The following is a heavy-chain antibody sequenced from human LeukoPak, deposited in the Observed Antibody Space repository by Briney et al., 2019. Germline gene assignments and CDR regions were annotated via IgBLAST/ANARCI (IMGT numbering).Heavy chain of an antibody. J-gene: IGHJ4*02. Sequence: GGSLRLSCAASGFTFSNYSMNWVRQAPGKGLEWVSHISVSGRTTYYADSVKGRFTISRDNVKKSLFLQMDSLRAEDTAVYYCASRLDYWGQGMLVTVSS. CDR1: GFTFSNYS. V-gene: IGHV3-48*01. CDR3: ASRLDY. CDR2: ISVSGRTT.